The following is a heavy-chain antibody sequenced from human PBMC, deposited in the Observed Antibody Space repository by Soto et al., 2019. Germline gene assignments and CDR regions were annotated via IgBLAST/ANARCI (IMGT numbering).Heavy chain of an antibody. Sequence: QVQLVESGGGVVQPGRSLRLSCAASGFTFSSYGMHWVRQAPGKGLEWVAIISYDGSNTYYADSVKGRFTISRDNSKNTLYLQMNSLRAEDTSVYYCAKEGGLSGSYYISSSYYFAYWGQGTLVPVSS. CDR2: ISYDGSNT. CDR1: GFTFSSYG. CDR3: AKEGGLSGSYYISSSYYFAY. V-gene: IGHV3-30*18. J-gene: IGHJ4*02. D-gene: IGHD1-26*01.